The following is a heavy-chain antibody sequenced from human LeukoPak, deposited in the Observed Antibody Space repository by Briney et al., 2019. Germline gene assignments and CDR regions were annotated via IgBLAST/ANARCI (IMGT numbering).Heavy chain of an antibody. CDR3: ARGGSITIFGVAVRYYYYMDV. Sequence: PSETLSLTCTVSGGSISSYYWSWIRQPPGKGLEWIGYIYYSGSTSYNPSLKSRVTISVDTSKNQFSLKLSSVTAADTAVYYCARGGSITIFGVAVRYYYYMDVWGKGTTVTVSS. V-gene: IGHV4-59*12. J-gene: IGHJ6*03. CDR2: IYYSGST. D-gene: IGHD3-3*01. CDR1: GGSISSYY.